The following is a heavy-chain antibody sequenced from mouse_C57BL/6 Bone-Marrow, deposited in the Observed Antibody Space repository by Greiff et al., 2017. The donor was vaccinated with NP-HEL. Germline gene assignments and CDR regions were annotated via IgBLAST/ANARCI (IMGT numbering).Heavy chain of an antibody. Sequence: EVKLMESGPGLVKPSQSLSLTCSVTGYSITSGSYWNWIRQFPGNKLEWMGYISYDGSNTYNQSLKNRISITRDTSQNPFFLKVNSVTTEDTATYYCADGYPFAYGGQGTLVTVSA. CDR3: ADGYPFAY. D-gene: IGHD2-3*01. CDR1: GYSITSGSY. V-gene: IGHV3-6*01. J-gene: IGHJ3*01. CDR2: ISYDGSN.